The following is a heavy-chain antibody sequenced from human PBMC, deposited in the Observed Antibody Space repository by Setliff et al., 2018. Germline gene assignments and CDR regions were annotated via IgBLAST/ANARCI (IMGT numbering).Heavy chain of an antibody. J-gene: IGHJ4*02. CDR2: IKQDGSEK. V-gene: IGHV3-7*01. CDR1: GFTFSSYA. CDR3: ATGRTGPFDY. Sequence: GGSLRLSCAASGFTFSSYAMTWVRQAPGKGLEWVANIKQDGSEKYYVDSVKGRFTISRDNAKNSVYVQMNSLRAEDTAVYYCATGRTGPFDYWGQGTLVTVSS. D-gene: IGHD3-10*01.